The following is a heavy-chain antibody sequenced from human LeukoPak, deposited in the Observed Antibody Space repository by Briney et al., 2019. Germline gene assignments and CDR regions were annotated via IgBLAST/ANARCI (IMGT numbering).Heavy chain of an antibody. V-gene: IGHV1-2*02. CDR1: GYTFTGYY. J-gene: IGHJ3*02. Sequence: ASVKVSCKASGYTFTGYYVNWVRQAPRQGLEWMGWISPNSGGTNYAQKFQGRVTMSRDTSISTAYMELSRLRSDDTALYYCARDRVIVGPSDGFDNWGQGTMVTVSS. CDR2: ISPNSGGT. CDR3: ARDRVIVGPSDGFDN. D-gene: IGHD3-22*01.